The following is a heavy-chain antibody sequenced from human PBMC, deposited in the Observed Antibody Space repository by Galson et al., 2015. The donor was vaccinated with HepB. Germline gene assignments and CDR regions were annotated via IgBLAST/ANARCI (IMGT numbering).Heavy chain of an antibody. CDR1: GFTFSNYA. J-gene: IGHJ1*01. D-gene: IGHD6-19*01. CDR2: ISYDGSNQ. CDR3: ARGGLVLSDRAEYFQH. Sequence: SLRLSCAASGFTFSNYAMHWVRQAPGKGLEWVAVISYDGSNQYYADSVKGRFTISRDNSKNTLFRQMNSLRAEDTAVYYCARGGLVLSDRAEYFQHWGQGTLVTVSS. V-gene: IGHV3-30*04.